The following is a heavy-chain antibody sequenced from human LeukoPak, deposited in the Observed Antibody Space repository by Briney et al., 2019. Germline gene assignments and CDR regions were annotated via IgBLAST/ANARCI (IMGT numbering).Heavy chain of an antibody. J-gene: IGHJ6*02. CDR1: GFTFSSYA. D-gene: IGHD6-13*01. CDR3: ATIAAVQASDYGMDV. V-gene: IGHV3-23*01. CDR2: ISGSGGST. Sequence: GGSLRLSCAASGFTFSSYAMSWVRQAPGKGLEWVSAISGSGGSTYYADSVKGRFAISRDNSKNTLYLQTNSLRAEDTAVYYCATIAAVQASDYGMDVWGQGTTVTVSS.